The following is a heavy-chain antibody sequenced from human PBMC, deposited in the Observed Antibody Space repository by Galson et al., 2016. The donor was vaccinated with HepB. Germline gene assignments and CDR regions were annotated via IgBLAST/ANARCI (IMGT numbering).Heavy chain of an antibody. CDR3: ARSRSWGPFDF. D-gene: IGHD6-13*01. CDR2: VSQDGITA. V-gene: IGHV3-74*01. Sequence: SLRLSCAASGLMVRGFWMHWVRQVPGKGLESVSRVSQDGITAAHADSVKGRFSISRDDAKKTVYLEMNSLRAEDTAGYYCARSRSWGPFDFWGQGTLVTVSS. CDR1: GLMVRGFW. J-gene: IGHJ4*02.